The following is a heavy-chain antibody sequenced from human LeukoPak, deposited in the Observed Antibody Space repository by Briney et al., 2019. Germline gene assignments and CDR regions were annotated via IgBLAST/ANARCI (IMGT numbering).Heavy chain of an antibody. CDR2: FDPEDGET. D-gene: IGHD2-2*01. Sequence: ASVKVSCKVSGYTLTALSMHWGRQAPGNEVEWWGGFDPEDGETIYAQKFQGRATMTEDTSTDTAYMELSSLRSEDTAVYYGATVVGYQEAVDIWGQGTMVTVSS. J-gene: IGHJ3*02. CDR1: GYTLTALS. V-gene: IGHV1-24*01. CDR3: ATVVGYQEAVDI.